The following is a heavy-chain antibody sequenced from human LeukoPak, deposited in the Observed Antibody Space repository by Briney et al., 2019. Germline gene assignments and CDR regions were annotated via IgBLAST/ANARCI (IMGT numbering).Heavy chain of an antibody. CDR2: IIPIFGTA. V-gene: IGHV1-69*13. CDR3: ARDGSSFDSSGGDDY. Sequence: ASVTVSCKASGGTFSSYAISWVRQAPGQGLEWMGGIIPIFGTANYAQKFQGRVTITADESTSTAYMELSSLRSEDTGVYYCARDGSSFDSSGGDDYWGQGTLVTVSS. D-gene: IGHD3-22*01. CDR1: GGTFSSYA. J-gene: IGHJ4*02.